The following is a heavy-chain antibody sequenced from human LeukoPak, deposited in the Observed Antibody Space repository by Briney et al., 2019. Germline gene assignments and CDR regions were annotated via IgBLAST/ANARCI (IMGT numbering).Heavy chain of an antibody. CDR3: AGRYGSGSYKHYYYYYGMDV. V-gene: IGHV4-39*01. J-gene: IGHJ6*02. Sequence: PSETLSLTCTVSGGSISSSSYYWGWIRQPPGKGLEWIGSIYYSGSTYYNPSLKSRVTISVDTSKNQFSLKLSSVTAADTAVYYCAGRYGSGSYKHYYYYYGMDVWGQGTTVTVSS. CDR1: GGSISSSSYY. D-gene: IGHD3-10*01. CDR2: IYYSGST.